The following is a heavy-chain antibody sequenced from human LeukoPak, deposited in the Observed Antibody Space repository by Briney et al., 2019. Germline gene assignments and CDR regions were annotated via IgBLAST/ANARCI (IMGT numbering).Heavy chain of an antibody. CDR2: IYSGGST. D-gene: IGHD6-13*01. V-gene: IGHV3-66*01. CDR1: GFTVSSNY. J-gene: IGHJ4*02. Sequence: GGSLRLFCAASGFTVSSNYMSWVRQAPGKGLEWVSVIYSGGSTYYADSVKGRFTISRDNSKNTLYLQMNSLRAEDTAVYYCAREPGIAAAGVDYWGQGTLVTVSS. CDR3: AREPGIAAAGVDY.